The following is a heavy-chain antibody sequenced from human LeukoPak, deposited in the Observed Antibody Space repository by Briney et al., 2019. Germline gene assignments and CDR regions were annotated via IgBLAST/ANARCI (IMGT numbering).Heavy chain of an antibody. CDR3: AREQQLVRYYYYYYGMDV. D-gene: IGHD6-13*01. V-gene: IGHV3-7*01. CDR2: IKQDGSEK. J-gene: IGHJ6*02. Sequence: PGGSLRLSCAASGFTFSSYWMSWVRQAPGKRLEWVANIKQDGSEKYYVDSVRGRFTISRDNAKNSLYLQMNSLRAEDTAVYYCAREQQLVRYYYYYYGMDVWGQGTTVTVSS. CDR1: GFTFSSYW.